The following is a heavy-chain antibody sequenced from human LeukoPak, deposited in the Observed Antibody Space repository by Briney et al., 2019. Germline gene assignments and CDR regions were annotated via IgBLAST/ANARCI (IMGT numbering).Heavy chain of an antibody. J-gene: IGHJ4*02. Sequence: PSETLSLTCAVYGGTFSTYYWSWIRQPPGKGLEWVGEINHSGSTNYNPSLKRRVTISVETSKNQFSLRLSSVTAADTAVYYCARGGFYRGGDCYVDYWGQGTLVTVSS. V-gene: IGHV4-34*01. CDR2: INHSGST. D-gene: IGHD2-21*02. CDR3: ARGGFYRGGDCYVDY. CDR1: GGTFSTYY.